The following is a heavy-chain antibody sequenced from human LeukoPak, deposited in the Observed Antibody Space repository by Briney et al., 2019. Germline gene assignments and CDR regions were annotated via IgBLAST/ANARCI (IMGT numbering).Heavy chain of an antibody. CDR2: IIPNFGTP. CDR1: GGSFSYYA. J-gene: IGHJ4*02. Sequence: ASVKVSCKASGGSFSYYAISWVRQAPGQGLEWMGGIIPNFGTPNYAQKFQGRVTITTDEFTNTAHMELSSLRSQDTAVYYCARSLVRGVISHFDYWGQGTLVTVSS. D-gene: IGHD3-10*01. CDR3: ARSLVRGVISHFDY. V-gene: IGHV1-69*05.